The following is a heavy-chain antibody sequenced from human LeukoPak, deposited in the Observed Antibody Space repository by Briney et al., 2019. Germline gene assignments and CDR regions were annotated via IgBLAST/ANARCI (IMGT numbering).Heavy chain of an antibody. V-gene: IGHV3-7*01. CDR2: IKQDGSEK. CDR3: ARGRDLKDIVVVPAAIDY. J-gene: IGHJ4*02. Sequence: PGGSLRLSCAASGFTFGDTWMNWVRQVPGQGLEWVANIKQDGSEKFYVASVKGRFTISRDNAKNSLYLQMNSLRAEDTAVYYCARGRDLKDIVVVPAAIDYWGQGTLVTVSS. D-gene: IGHD2-2*01. CDR1: GFTFGDTW.